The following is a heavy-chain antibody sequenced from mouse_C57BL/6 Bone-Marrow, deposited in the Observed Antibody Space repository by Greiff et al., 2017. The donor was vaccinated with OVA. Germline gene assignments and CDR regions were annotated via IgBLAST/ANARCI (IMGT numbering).Heavy chain of an antibody. J-gene: IGHJ2*01. Sequence: VHLLQPGTELVQPGASVTLSCTASGFTFTSYCMHWVQQTPGHGLAWIGNINPSTGGTNYTEKFKSKATLTVDKSSSTAYMQLSSLTSEDSEVYYCARRIYSDYDANYFDYWGQGTTLTVSS. D-gene: IGHD2-4*01. CDR3: ARRIYSDYDANYFDY. CDR2: INPSTGGT. CDR1: GFTFTSYC. V-gene: IGHV1-53*01.